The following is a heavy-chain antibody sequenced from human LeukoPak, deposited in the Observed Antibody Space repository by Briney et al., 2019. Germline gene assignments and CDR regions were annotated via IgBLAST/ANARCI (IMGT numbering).Heavy chain of an antibody. J-gene: IGHJ3*02. Sequence: PGGSLRLSCAASGCTFSSYEMNWVRQAPGKGLEWVSYISSSGSTIYYADSVKGRFTISRDNAKNSLYLQMNSLRAEDTAVYYCARVPDAFDIWGQGTMVTVSS. V-gene: IGHV3-48*03. CDR1: GCTFSSYE. CDR3: ARVPDAFDI. CDR2: ISSSGSTI.